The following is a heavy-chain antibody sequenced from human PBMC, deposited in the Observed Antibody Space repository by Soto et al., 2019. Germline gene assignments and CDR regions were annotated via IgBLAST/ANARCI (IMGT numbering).Heavy chain of an antibody. CDR1: GGAISSYY. J-gene: IGHJ4*02. V-gene: IGHV4-59*01. CDR2: IYYSGST. D-gene: IGHD6-19*01. CDR3: AGAPPWLAYYFDD. Sequence: SETLSLTCTVSGGAISSYYWSWIRQPPGKGLEWIGYIYYSGSTNYNPSLKSRVTISVDTSKNQFSLKLSSVTAADTAVYYWAGAPPWLAYYFDDWAQGTLVTGSS.